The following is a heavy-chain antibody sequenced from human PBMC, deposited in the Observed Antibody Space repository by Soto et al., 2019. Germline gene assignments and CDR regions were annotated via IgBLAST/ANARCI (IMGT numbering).Heavy chain of an antibody. CDR1: GGTFSSYA. CDR2: IIPILGTA. CDR3: ARNYYVRSGYYYIYGY. Sequence: QVQLVQSGAEVKQPGSSVKVSCKASGGTFSSYAISWVRQALGQGRESMGGIIPILGTANYAQKLQGRVTITDDEYTSSAYIELSSLSSEDTAVYYCARNYYVRSGYYYIYGYWGHGTLVAVSS. V-gene: IGHV1-69*01. J-gene: IGHJ4*01. D-gene: IGHD3-22*01.